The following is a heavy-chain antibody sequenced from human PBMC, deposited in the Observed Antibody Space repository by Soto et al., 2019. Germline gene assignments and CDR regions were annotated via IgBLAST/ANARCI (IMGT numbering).Heavy chain of an antibody. CDR1: GFTFGSYT. Sequence: EVQLVESGGGLVKPGGSLRLSCATSGFTFGSYTMNWVRQAPGKGLEWVSCISSASSYIYYADSVQGRFTISRDNSEKSLYLHMNSLRAEDTAVYYCARKSGYADGSLDHWGQGVLVTVSS. J-gene: IGHJ4*02. D-gene: IGHD5-18*01. V-gene: IGHV3-21*02. CDR2: ISSASSYI. CDR3: ARKSGYADGSLDH.